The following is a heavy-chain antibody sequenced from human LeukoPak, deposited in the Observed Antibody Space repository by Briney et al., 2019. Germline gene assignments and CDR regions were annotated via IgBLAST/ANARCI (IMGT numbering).Heavy chain of an antibody. J-gene: IGHJ4*02. CDR2: ISGDGRST. V-gene: IGHV3-74*01. D-gene: IGHD6-19*01. CDR1: GFTFSSHR. Sequence: GGSLRLSCAASGFTFSSHRMHWGRQAPGKGLLWGSRISGDGRSTSYADSVKGRITISRDNAKNTRYLQMNSLRAEDTAVYYCARISITGWDNDYWGQGTLVTVSS. CDR3: ARISITGWDNDY.